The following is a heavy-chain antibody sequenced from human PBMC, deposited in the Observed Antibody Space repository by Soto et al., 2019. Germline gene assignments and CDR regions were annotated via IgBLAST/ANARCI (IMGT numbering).Heavy chain of an antibody. D-gene: IGHD3-10*01. V-gene: IGHV3-64D*08. CDR3: VKGRYGSGSYYYYYYGMDV. CDR2: ISSNGGST. CDR1: GFTFSSYA. J-gene: IGHJ6*02. Sequence: GGSLRLSCSASGFTFSSYAMHWVRQAPGKGLEYVSAISSNGGSTYYADSVKGRFTISRDNSKNTLYLQMSSLRAEDTAVYYCVKGRYGSGSYYYYYYGMDVWGQGTTVTVSS.